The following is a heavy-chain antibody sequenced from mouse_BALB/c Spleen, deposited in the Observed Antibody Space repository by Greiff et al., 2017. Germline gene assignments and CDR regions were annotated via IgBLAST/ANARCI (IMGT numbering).Heavy chain of an antibody. V-gene: IGHV14-3*02. CDR2: IDPANGNT. J-gene: IGHJ4*01. CDR1: GFNIKDTY. CDR3: ARERYDVNAMDY. D-gene: IGHD2-14*01. Sequence: VQLKQSGAELVKPGASVKLSCTASGFNIKDTYMHWVKQRPEQGLEWIGRIDPANGNTKYDPKFQGKATITADTSSNTAYLQLSSLTSEDTAVYYCARERYDVNAMDYWGQGTSVTVSS.